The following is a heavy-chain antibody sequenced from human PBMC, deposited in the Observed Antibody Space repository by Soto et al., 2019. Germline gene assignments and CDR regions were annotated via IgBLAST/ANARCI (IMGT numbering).Heavy chain of an antibody. CDR3: ARESGGGTRGSNWFDP. CDR1: GGSISSGDYY. Sequence: SETLSLTCTVSGGSISSGDYYWSWIRQPPGKGLEWIGFIYYSGTTYYNPSLKSRATISLDTSKNQFSLKLSSVTAADTAVYYCARESGGGTRGSNWFDPWGQGTLVTVSS. CDR2: IYYSGTT. J-gene: IGHJ5*02. V-gene: IGHV4-30-4*01. D-gene: IGHD2-15*01.